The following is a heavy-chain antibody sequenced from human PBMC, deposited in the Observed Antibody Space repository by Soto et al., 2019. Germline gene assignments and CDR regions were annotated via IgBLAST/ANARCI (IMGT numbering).Heavy chain of an antibody. CDR3: ARVAY. V-gene: IGHV3-23*01. Sequence: GGSLRLSCAASGFTFSSHAMSWVRQAPGKGLEWVSGIVPSGGNTYYADSVKGRFIISRDDAQNSLFLQMNTLRPEDTAMYYCARVAYWGPGTQVTVSS. CDR1: GFTFSSHA. J-gene: IGHJ4*02. CDR2: IVPSGGNT.